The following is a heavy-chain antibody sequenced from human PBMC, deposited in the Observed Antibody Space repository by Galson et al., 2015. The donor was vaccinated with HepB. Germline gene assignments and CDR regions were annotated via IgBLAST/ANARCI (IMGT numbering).Heavy chain of an antibody. V-gene: IGHV3-30*03. CDR3: ATERSPEDAFAV. CDR2: ISYDGSVK. Sequence: SLRLSCAASGFTFNRDGVHWVRQAPGKGLEWVACISYDGSVKYYGDSVKGRFTTSRDNSKNTVFLQMDSLRAEDTAVYYCATERSPEDAFAVWGQGTMVTVSS. CDR1: GFTFNRDG. J-gene: IGHJ3*01.